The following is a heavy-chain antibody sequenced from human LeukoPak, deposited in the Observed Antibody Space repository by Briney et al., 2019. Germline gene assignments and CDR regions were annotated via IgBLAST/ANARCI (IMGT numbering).Heavy chain of an antibody. Sequence: ASVKVSCKAFGYIFTGYYLYWVRQAPGQGGLEWMGWFNPNTGGTKYAPKFQGRVTMTRDTSISTAYLEVNRLTSDDTAMFYCARVLSPLDPGGESGLDFWGQGTLVTVSS. V-gene: IGHV1-2*02. CDR3: ARVLSPLDPGGESGLDF. CDR1: GYIFTGYY. CDR2: FNPNTGGT. J-gene: IGHJ4*02. D-gene: IGHD3-10*01.